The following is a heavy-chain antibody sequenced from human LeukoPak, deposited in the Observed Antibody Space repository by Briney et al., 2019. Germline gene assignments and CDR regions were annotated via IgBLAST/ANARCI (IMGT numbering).Heavy chain of an antibody. V-gene: IGHV3-7*01. D-gene: IGHD6-13*01. J-gene: IGHJ4*02. CDR3: ARSYSHRTYFDY. CDR2: IKQDGSEK. Sequence: GGSLRLSCAASGFTFSNYAMSWIRQAPGKGLEWVANIKQDGSEKYYVDSVKGRFTISRDNAKNSLYLQMNSLRAEDTAVYYCARSYSHRTYFDYWGQGTLVTVSS. CDR1: GFTFSNYA.